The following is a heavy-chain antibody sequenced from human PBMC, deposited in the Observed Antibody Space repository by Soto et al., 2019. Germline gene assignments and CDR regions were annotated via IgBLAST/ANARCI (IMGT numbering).Heavy chain of an antibody. CDR3: ASRAGFTYYGMDV. J-gene: IGHJ6*02. V-gene: IGHV4-31*03. CDR1: GGSIRSGGYY. CDR2: IYYSGLT. Sequence: SETLSLTCTVSGGSIRSGGYYWNWIRQHPGKGLEWIGYIYYSGLTYYNPSLRSRTTISVDTSKNQFSLKLSSVTAADTAVYYCASRAGFTYYGMDVWGQGTTVTVS.